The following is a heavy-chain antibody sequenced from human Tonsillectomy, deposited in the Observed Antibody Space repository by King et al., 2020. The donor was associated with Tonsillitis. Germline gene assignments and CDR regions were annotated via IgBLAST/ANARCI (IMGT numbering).Heavy chain of an antibody. J-gene: IGHJ2*01. V-gene: IGHV3-11*01. CDR2: ISNSGTTI. D-gene: IGHD4-11*01. CDR3: AYSTMTYWYFDL. CDR1: GFTFSDYY. Sequence: VQLVKSGGGLVKPGGSLRLSCAASGFTFSDYYMSWIRQAPGKGLEWVSYISNSGTTIYYADSVRGRFTISRDNANNSLYLQMNSLRAEDTAVYYCAYSTMTYWYFDLWGRGTLVTVSS.